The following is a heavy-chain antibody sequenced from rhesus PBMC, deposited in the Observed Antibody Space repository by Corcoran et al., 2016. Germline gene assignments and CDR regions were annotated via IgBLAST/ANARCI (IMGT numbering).Heavy chain of an antibody. V-gene: IGHV4-73*01. J-gene: IGHJ5-2*02. CDR1: GGSLTGYY. CDR3: ARDAYCSGTYCYLNSLDV. CDR2: IDGNSAST. D-gene: IGHD2-27*01. Sequence: QVKLQQWGEGLVKPSETLSLTCAVYGGSLTGYYWSWIRQPPGQGLEWVGNIDGNSASTNYNPSLKNRVTISKDTSKNQFSLKLSSVTAADTAVYYCARDAYCSGTYCYLNSLDVWGRGVLVTVSS.